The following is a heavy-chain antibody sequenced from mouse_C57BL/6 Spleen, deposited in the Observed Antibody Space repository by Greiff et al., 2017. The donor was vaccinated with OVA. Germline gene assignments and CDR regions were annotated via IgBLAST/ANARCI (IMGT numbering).Heavy chain of an antibody. CDR3: ARGGVYYGSSYDAMDY. J-gene: IGHJ4*01. CDR1: GYTFPGYW. V-gene: IGHV1-9*01. Sequence: QVQLQQSGAELMKPGASVKLSCKATGYTFPGYWIEWVKQRPGHGLEWIGEILPGSGSTNYNEKFKGKATFTADTSSNTAYMQLSSLTTEDSAIYYCARGGVYYGSSYDAMDYWGQGTSVTVSS. D-gene: IGHD1-1*01. CDR2: ILPGSGST.